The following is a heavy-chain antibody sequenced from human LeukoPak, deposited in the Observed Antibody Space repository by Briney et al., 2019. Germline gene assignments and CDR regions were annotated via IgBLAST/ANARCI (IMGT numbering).Heavy chain of an antibody. Sequence: PGQSLRLSCTTSGFSFVDYAMAWVRQAPGKGLELVGFIRSKSYGGTSEYAASVKGGFTLSRDDSKSIAYLQMNSLKAEDTAVYYCSREAVGGRRGATKLHFDYWGQGTLVTVSS. J-gene: IGHJ4*02. CDR3: SREAVGGRRGATKLHFDY. CDR2: IRSKSYGGTS. V-gene: IGHV3-49*04. D-gene: IGHD1-26*01. CDR1: GFSFVDYA.